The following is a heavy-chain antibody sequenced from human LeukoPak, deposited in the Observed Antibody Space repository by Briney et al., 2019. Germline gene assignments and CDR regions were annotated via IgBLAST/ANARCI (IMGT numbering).Heavy chain of an antibody. CDR1: GFTVSSNY. CDR3: AGGTPYYFGY. CDR2: IYSGVIT. V-gene: IGHV3-53*01. Sequence: GRSLRLSCAASGFTVSSNYMNWVRQAPAKGLEWVSTIYSGVITYYADSVKGRFTISRDNSKNTLYLQMNSLRAEDTAMFYCAGGTPYYFGYWGQGTLVTVSS. J-gene: IGHJ4*02. D-gene: IGHD1-1*01.